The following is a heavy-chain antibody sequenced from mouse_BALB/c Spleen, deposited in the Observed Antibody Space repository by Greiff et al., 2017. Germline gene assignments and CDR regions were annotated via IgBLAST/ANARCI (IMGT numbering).Heavy chain of an antibody. CDR1: GYTFTDYA. J-gene: IGHJ3*01. Sequence: VQLQESGAELVRPGVSVKISCKGSGYTFTDYAMHWVKQSHAKSLEWIGVISTYYGDASYNQKFKGKATMTVDKSSSTAYMELARLTSEDSAIYYCARDGYYRFAYWGQGTLVTVSA. V-gene: IGHV1S137*01. D-gene: IGHD2-3*01. CDR3: ARDGYYRFAY. CDR2: ISTYYGDA.